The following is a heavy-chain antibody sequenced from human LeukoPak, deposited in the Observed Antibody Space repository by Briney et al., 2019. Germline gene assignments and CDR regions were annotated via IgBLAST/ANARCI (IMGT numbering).Heavy chain of an antibody. CDR1: GFIFNYYA. Sequence: GGSLRLSCAASGFIFNYYAMNWVRQAPGKGLEWVSAISGGGGHSTYYADSVKGRFTVSRDNSKNTLYLQMNSLRAEDTAVYFCAERSTTHKNFAYWGQGTLVTVSS. J-gene: IGHJ4*02. CDR3: AERSTTHKNFAY. D-gene: IGHD5/OR15-5a*01. CDR2: ISGGGGHST. V-gene: IGHV3-23*01.